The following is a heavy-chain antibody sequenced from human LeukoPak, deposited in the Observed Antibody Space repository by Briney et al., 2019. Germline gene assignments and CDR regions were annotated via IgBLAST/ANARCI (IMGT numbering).Heavy chain of an antibody. J-gene: IGHJ4*02. CDR2: IIPMFETS. CDR1: GDTFSSYA. D-gene: IGHD3-10*01. CDR3: ARDLYSRRMDYYGSGSFFAY. Sequence: SVKVSCKASGDTFSSYAISWVRQAPGQGLEWMGGIIPMFETSNYAQKLQGRVTMTTDTSTSTAYMELRSLRSDDTAVYYCARDLYSRRMDYYGSGSFFAYWGQGTLVTVSS. V-gene: IGHV1-69*05.